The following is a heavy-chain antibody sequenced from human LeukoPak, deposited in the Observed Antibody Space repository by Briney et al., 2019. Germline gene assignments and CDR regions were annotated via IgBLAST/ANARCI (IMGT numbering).Heavy chain of an antibody. CDR3: ARRGEYDFWSGYFDH. CDR2: IYYSGST. D-gene: IGHD3-3*01. Sequence: SETLSLTCTVSGGSISSRSYYWGWIRQPPGKGLEWIVSIYYSGSTSYNPSLKSRVTISVDTSKNQFSLKLSSVSAADTAVYYCARRGEYDFWSGYFDHWGQGTLVTDSS. CDR1: GGSISSRSYY. V-gene: IGHV4-39*01. J-gene: IGHJ4*02.